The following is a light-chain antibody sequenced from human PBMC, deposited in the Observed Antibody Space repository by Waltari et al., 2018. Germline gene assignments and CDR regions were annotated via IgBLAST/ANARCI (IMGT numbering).Light chain of an antibody. Sequence: DIVLTQSPDSLAVSLGERATINCKSSQSLLYSSVNKNCLAWYQKKAGQPPKLLIYWASTRDPGVPEQFSGSGSGTDFTLPISSLQAEDVAVYYCQQYCSSPLTFGGGTKVEIK. CDR3: QQYCSSPLT. CDR1: QSLLYSSVNKNC. J-gene: IGKJ4*01. CDR2: WAS. V-gene: IGKV4-1*01.